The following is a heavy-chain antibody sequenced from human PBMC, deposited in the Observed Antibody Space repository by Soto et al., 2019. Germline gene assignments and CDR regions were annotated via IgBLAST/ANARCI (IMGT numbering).Heavy chain of an antibody. V-gene: IGHV4-31*03. CDR1: GGYISSSDYS. D-gene: IGHD4-17*01. CDR2: LYSIGNT. J-gene: IGHJ4*02. CDR3: ARGLSAATVVTCYFDY. Sequence: SETLSLTFTVSGGYISSSDYSWRWIRQPPGKGLALIGYLYSIGNTFYNPSLKSRLTISVDTSKNQFSLKLNSVTAADTALYYCARGLSAATVVTCYFDYWGQGTLVT.